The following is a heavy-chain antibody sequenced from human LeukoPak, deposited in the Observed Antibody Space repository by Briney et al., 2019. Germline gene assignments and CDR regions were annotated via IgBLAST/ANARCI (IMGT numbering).Heavy chain of an antibody. CDR1: GGTFSSYA. V-gene: IGHV1-69*04. CDR3: AREYGGIYSNGYYY. CDR2: VIPTLGIA. J-gene: IGHJ4*02. D-gene: IGHD5-18*01. Sequence: ASVKVSCKASGGTFSSYAISWVRQAPGQGLEWVGRVIPTLGIANYAQNFQGRVTITADKSTGTAYMELSGLRSEDTAVYYCAREYGGIYSNGYYYWGQGTLVSVSS.